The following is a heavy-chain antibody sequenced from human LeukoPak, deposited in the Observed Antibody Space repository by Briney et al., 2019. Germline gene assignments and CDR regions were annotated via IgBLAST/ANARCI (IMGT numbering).Heavy chain of an antibody. CDR1: GGTFSSYA. D-gene: IGHD2-21*02. J-gene: IGHJ5*02. CDR3: ARHRIVVVTAMGEVWFDP. V-gene: IGHV1-69*04. CDR2: IIPILGIA. Sequence: SVKVSCKASGGTFSSYAIRWVRQAPGQGLEWMGRIIPILGIANYAQKFQGRVTITADKSTSTAYMELSSLRSEDTAVYYCARHRIVVVTAMGEVWFDPWGQGTLVTVSS.